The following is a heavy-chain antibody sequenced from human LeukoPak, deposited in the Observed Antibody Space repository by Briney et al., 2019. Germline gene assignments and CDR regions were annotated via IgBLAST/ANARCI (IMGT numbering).Heavy chain of an antibody. V-gene: IGHV3-21*01. Sequence: GGSLRLSCAASGFTFSSYSMNWVRQAPGKGLEWVSSISSSSSYIYYADSVKGRFTISRDNAKNSLYLQMNSLRAEDTAVYYCARDRDRGGSGWGHVIDYRGQGTLVTVSS. D-gene: IGHD6-19*01. J-gene: IGHJ4*02. CDR2: ISSSSSYI. CDR1: GFTFSSYS. CDR3: ARDRDRGGSGWGHVIDY.